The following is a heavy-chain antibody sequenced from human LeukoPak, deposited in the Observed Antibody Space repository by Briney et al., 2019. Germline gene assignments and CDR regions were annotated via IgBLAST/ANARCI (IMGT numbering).Heavy chain of an antibody. D-gene: IGHD3-10*01. CDR3: ARESPSSGSYVFDY. CDR1: GYTFTSYD. Sequence: ASVKVSCKASGYTFTSYDINWVRQATGQGLEWMGWMNPNSGNTGYAQKFQGRVTMTRNTSISTAYMELSSPRSEDTAVYYCARESPSSGSYVFDYWGQGTLVTVSS. J-gene: IGHJ4*02. V-gene: IGHV1-8*01. CDR2: MNPNSGNT.